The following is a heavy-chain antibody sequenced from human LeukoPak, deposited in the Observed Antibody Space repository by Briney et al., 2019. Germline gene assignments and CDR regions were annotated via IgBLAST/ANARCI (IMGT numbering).Heavy chain of an antibody. Sequence: SVKVSCKASGGTFSSHAISWVRQAPGQGLEWMGGIIPIFGTANYAQKFQGRVTITADESTSTAYMELSSLRSEDTAVYFCHYGSGSYYNVGGYYYYGMDVWGKGTTVTVSS. D-gene: IGHD3-10*01. CDR1: GGTFSSHA. V-gene: IGHV1-69*13. CDR2: IIPIFGTA. J-gene: IGHJ6*04. CDR3: HYGSGSYYNVGGYYYYGMDV.